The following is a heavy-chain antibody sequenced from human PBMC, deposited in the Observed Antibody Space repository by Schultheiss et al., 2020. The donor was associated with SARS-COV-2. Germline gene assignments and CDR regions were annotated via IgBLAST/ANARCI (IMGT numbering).Heavy chain of an antibody. D-gene: IGHD3-3*01. Sequence: GGSLRLSCAASGFTFSNAWMSWVRQAPGKGLEWVGRIKSKTDGGTTDYAAPVKGRFTISRDDSKNTLYLQMNSLKTEDTAVYYCTTRITIFGVVDYWGQGTLVTVSS. CDR1: GFTFSNAW. CDR3: TTRITIFGVVDY. CDR2: IKSKTDGGTT. J-gene: IGHJ4*02. V-gene: IGHV3-15*01.